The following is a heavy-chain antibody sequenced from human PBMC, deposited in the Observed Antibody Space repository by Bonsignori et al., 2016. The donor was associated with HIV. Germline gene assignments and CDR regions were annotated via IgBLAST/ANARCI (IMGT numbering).Heavy chain of an antibody. V-gene: IGHV3-9*01. CDR3: AKGRRWDGFIDAFDI. CDR2: ISGNSGGL. J-gene: IGHJ3*02. Sequence: GGFLRLSCAASGFIFDDYAMHWVRQAPGKGLEWVSGISGNSGGLGYADSVKGRFTLSRDNAKNSLYLQMNSLSAEDTALYYCAKGRRWDGFIDAFDIWGQGTMVTVSS. CDR1: GFIFDDYA. D-gene: IGHD5-24*01.